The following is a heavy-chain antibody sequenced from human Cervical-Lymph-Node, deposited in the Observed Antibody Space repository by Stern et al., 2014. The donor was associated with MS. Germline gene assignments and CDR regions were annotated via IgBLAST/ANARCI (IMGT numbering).Heavy chain of an antibody. CDR1: GYRFNSYG. CDR2: ISTYNGNT. CDR3: ARTNPLRFGNFHGIDV. J-gene: IGHJ6*02. Sequence: QVQLVQSGPEVKKPGASVTVSCKASGYRFNSYGINWVRPAPGQGLEWMGRISTYNGNTEYAQKIQGRVTMTTDTSTGTAYMELRSLRSDDTAVYYCARTNPLRFGNFHGIDVWGQGTTVIVSS. V-gene: IGHV1-18*01. D-gene: IGHD3-3*01.